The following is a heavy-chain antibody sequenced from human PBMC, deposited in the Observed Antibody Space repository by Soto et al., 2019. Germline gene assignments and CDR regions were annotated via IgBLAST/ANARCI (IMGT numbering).Heavy chain of an antibody. Sequence: SETLSLTCTVSAASFSIYYWSWIRQPPGKGLEWIGYIYFNGNTNYNPSLKRRVTISIDTSKKQISLNLTSVTDADTAVYYCASVTFGGVVLAHWGQGTLVTVSS. J-gene: IGHJ4*02. CDR3: ASVTFGGVVLAH. D-gene: IGHD3-16*01. CDR1: AASFSIYY. CDR2: IYFNGNT. V-gene: IGHV4-59*01.